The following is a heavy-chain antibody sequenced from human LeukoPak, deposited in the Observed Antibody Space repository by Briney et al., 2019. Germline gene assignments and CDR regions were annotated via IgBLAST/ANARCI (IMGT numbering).Heavy chain of an antibody. CDR1: GGSISSYY. J-gene: IGHJ2*01. D-gene: IGHD2-2*01. CDR2: IYTSGST. V-gene: IGHV4-4*07. CDR3: ARQDIVVVPAASPTSDSRHFDL. Sequence: TAETLSLTCTVSGGSISSYYWSWIRQPAGKGLEWIGRIYTSGSTNYNPSLKSRVTMSVDTSKNQFSLKLSSVTAADTAVYYCARQDIVVVPAASPTSDSRHFDLWGRGTLVTVSS.